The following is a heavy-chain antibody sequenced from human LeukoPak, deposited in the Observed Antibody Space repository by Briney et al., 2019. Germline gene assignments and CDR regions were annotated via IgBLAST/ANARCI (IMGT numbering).Heavy chain of an antibody. CDR3: ARSMVRGVNRRNDAFDI. CDR2: IYYSGST. V-gene: IGHV4-39*07. J-gene: IGHJ3*02. Sequence: PSETLSLTCTVSGGSISSSSYYWGRIRQPPGKGLEWIGSIYYSGSTYYNPSLKSRVTISVDTSKNQFSLKLSSVTAADTAVYYCARSMVRGVNRRNDAFDIWGQGTMVTVSS. D-gene: IGHD3-10*01. CDR1: GGSISSSSYY.